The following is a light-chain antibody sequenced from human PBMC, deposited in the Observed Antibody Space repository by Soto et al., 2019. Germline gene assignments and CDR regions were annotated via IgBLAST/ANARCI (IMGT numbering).Light chain of an antibody. V-gene: IGKV3-20*01. J-gene: IGKJ5*01. CDR1: QSVSSNY. CDR2: GAS. Sequence: NVLTQSPGTLSLSPGERATLSCRASQSVSSNYLAWYQQKPGQAPRLLIYGASSRATGISDRFSGSGSGTDFTLTISRLEPEDYAVYYCQQYTSTPITFGQGTRLEIK. CDR3: QQYTSTPIT.